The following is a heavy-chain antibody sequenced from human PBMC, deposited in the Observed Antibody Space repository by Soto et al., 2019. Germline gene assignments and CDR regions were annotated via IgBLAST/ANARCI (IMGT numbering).Heavy chain of an antibody. Sequence: QVQLVESGGGVVQPGRSLRLSCAASGFTFRNYGMHWVRQAPGKGLEGVASIWHDGSFKYEADSVKGRFTISRDNSKNTLSLQMNSLRADDTAAYYCARGEEEGNYFDNWGLGTLVTVSS. CDR1: GFTFRNYG. V-gene: IGHV3-33*01. J-gene: IGHJ4*02. CDR3: ARGEEEGNYFDN. CDR2: IWHDGSFK.